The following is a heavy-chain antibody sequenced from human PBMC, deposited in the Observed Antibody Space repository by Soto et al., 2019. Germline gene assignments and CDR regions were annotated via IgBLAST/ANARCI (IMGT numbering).Heavy chain of an antibody. CDR2: ISYDGSLQ. Sequence: QAQLVESGGGVVQPGRSLRLSRAASGFAFSSYGMHWVRQAPGTGLEWVAVISYDGSLQHYADSVKGRFTISRDNSKNMVLLQISSLRAEDMAVYYCVSDRGYGHASVPYSWGQGTLVSVSS. J-gene: IGHJ4*02. CDR3: VSDRGYGHASVPYS. D-gene: IGHD5-18*01. V-gene: IGHV3-30*03. CDR1: GFAFSSYG.